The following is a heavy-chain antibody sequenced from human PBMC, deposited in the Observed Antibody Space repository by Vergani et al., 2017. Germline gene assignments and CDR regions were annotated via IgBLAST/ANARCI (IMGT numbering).Heavy chain of an antibody. J-gene: IGHJ6*03. Sequence: EVQLLESGGGLVQPGGSLRLSCAASGFTFSSYAMSWVRQAPGKGLEWVSAISGSGGSTYYADSVKGRFNISRDNSKNTLYLQMNSLRAEDTAVYYCAKTQYCSSTSCYTVRYYYYYMDVWGKGTTVTVSS. CDR2: ISGSGGST. CDR3: AKTQYCSSTSCYTVRYYYYYMDV. D-gene: IGHD2-2*02. V-gene: IGHV3-23*01. CDR1: GFTFSSYA.